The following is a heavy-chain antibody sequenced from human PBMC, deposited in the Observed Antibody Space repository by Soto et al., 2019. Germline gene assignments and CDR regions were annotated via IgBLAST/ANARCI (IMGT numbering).Heavy chain of an antibody. D-gene: IGHD2-21*02. V-gene: IGHV4-31*03. CDR2: IYYSGST. CDR1: GGSISSGGNY. Sequence: QVQLQESGPGLVKPSQTLSLTCTVSGGSISSGGNYWSWIRQHPGKGLEWIGYIYYSGSTYYNPSLKSRVTISVDTSKNQFSLKLSSVTAADTAVYYRARDPGGNSTDWYFDLWGRGTLVTVSS. CDR3: ARDPGGNSTDWYFDL. J-gene: IGHJ2*01.